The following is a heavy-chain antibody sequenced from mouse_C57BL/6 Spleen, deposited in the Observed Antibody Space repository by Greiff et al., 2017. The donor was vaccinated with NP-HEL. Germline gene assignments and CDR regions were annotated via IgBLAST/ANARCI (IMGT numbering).Heavy chain of an antibody. V-gene: IGHV5-17*01. Sequence: EVNVVESGGGLVKPGGSLKLSCAASGFTFSDYGMHWVRQAPEKGLEWVAYISSGSSTIYYADTVKGRFTISRDNAKNTLFLQMTSLRSEDTAMYYCARPYGKRGYAMDYWGQGTSVTVSS. J-gene: IGHJ4*01. CDR3: ARPYGKRGYAMDY. CDR2: ISSGSSTI. D-gene: IGHD2-1*01. CDR1: GFTFSDYG.